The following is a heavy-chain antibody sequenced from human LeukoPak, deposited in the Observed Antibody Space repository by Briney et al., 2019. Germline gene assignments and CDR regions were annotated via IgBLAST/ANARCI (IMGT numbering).Heavy chain of an antibody. Sequence: SVKVSCKASGGTFSSYAISWVRQAPGQGLEWMGRIIPILGIANYAQKFQGRVTITADKSTSTAYMELSSLRSEDTAVYYCARGYGSGMLDYWGQGTLVTVSS. J-gene: IGHJ4*02. CDR2: IIPILGIA. CDR1: GGTFSSYA. D-gene: IGHD3-10*01. CDR3: ARGYGSGMLDY. V-gene: IGHV1-69*04.